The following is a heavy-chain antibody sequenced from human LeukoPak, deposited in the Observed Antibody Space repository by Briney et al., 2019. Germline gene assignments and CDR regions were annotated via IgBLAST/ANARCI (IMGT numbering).Heavy chain of an antibody. Sequence: GGSLRLSCAASGFTFSSYAMSWVRQAPGKGLEWVSAISGSGGSTYYADSVKGRFTISRDNSKNTLYLQMNSLRAEDTAVYYCAKGLSYSKYYDFLSGSGTFDYWGQGTLVTVSS. V-gene: IGHV3-23*01. CDR2: ISGSGGST. J-gene: IGHJ4*02. D-gene: IGHD3-3*01. CDR1: GFTFSSYA. CDR3: AKGLSYSKYYDFLSGSGTFDY.